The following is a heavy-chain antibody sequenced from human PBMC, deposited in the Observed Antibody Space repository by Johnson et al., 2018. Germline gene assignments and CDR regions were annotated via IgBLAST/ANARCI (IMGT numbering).Heavy chain of an antibody. CDR3: ARAAEVGPRDAFDI. D-gene: IGHD2-15*01. CDR2: IIPIFGTA. CDR1: GGTFTSYA. V-gene: IGHV1-69*12. Sequence: QVQLVQSGAEVKKXGSSVKVSCKASGGTFTSYAFSWVRQAPGQGLEWVGGIIPIFGTADYAQRFQGRVPIPADESTSTAYMELSSLRSEDTAVYFCARAAEVGPRDAFDIWGQGTMVTVSS. J-gene: IGHJ3*02.